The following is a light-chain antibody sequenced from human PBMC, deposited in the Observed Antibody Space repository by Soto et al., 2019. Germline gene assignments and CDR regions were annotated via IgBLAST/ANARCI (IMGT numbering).Light chain of an antibody. J-gene: IGKJ2*01. Sequence: EIVMPQSPATLSVSPGERTTLACRASQSVSSNLAWYQQKPGQAPRLLIYGASTRATGIPARFSGSGSGTDFTLTVSSLQSEDFAVYYCQQYNNWPPYIFGQGTKLEIK. CDR1: QSVSSN. CDR2: GAS. V-gene: IGKV3-15*01. CDR3: QQYNNWPPYI.